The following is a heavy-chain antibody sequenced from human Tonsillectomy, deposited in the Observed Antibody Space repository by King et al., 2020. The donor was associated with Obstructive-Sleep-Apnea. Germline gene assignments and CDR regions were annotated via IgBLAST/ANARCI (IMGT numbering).Heavy chain of an antibody. CDR3: ARDRSYETTGYYYDVFDM. CDR1: GFTFGSYW. D-gene: IGHD3-22*01. V-gene: IGHV3-7*03. CDR2: IRQDESQK. Sequence: VQLVESGGGLVQPGGSLRLSCAASGFTFGSYWMTWVRQAPGRGLEWVANIRQDESQKYYVDSVKGRFTISRDNAKNSLYLQMNSQRADDTAVYYCARDRSYETTGYYYDVFDMWGQGTMVTVSS. J-gene: IGHJ3*02.